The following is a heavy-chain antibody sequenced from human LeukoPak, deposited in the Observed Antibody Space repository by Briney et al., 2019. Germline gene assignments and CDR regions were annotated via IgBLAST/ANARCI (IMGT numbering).Heavy chain of an antibody. D-gene: IGHD1-14*01. V-gene: IGHV1-24*01. CDR3: ATFSVTADRYYYYYMDV. Sequence: ASVKVSCKVSGYTLTELSMHWVRQAPGKGLEWMGGFDPEDGETIYAQKFQGRVTMTEDTSTDTAYMELSSLRSEDTAVYYCATFSVTADRYYYYYMDVWGKGTTVTVSS. CDR1: GYTLTELS. CDR2: FDPEDGET. J-gene: IGHJ6*03.